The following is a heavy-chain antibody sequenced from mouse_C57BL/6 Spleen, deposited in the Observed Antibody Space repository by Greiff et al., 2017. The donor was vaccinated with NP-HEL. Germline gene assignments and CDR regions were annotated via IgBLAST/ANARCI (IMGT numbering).Heavy chain of an antibody. D-gene: IGHD1-1*01. CDR3: ARGTAVVATDYAMDY. CDR1: GYAFSSSW. CDR2: IYPGDGDT. J-gene: IGHJ4*01. V-gene: IGHV1-82*01. Sequence: LQESGPELVKPGASVKISCKASGYAFSSSWMNWVKQRPGKGLEWIGRIYPGDGDTNYNGKFKGKATLTADKSSSTAYMQLSSLTSEDSAVYFCARGTAVVATDYAMDYWGQGTSVTVSS.